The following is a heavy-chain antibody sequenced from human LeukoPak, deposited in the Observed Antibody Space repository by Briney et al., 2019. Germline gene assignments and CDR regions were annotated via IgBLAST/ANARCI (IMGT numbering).Heavy chain of an antibody. CDR2: IKQDGSEK. V-gene: IGHV3-7*01. CDR1: GFTFSSYW. Sequence: PGGSLRLSCAASGFTFSSYWMSWVRQAPGKGLEWVANIKQDGSEKYYVDSVKGRFTISRDNAKNSLYLQMNSLRAADTAVYYCAGIVYSGYDSNDYWGQGTLVTVSS. CDR3: AGIVYSGYDSNDY. D-gene: IGHD5-12*01. J-gene: IGHJ4*02.